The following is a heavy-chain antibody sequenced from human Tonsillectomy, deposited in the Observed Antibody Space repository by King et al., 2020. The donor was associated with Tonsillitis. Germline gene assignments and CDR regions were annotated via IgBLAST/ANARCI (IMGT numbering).Heavy chain of an antibody. CDR1: GASISSGSFY. D-gene: IGHD4-17*01. Sequence: QLQESGPGLVKPSETLSLTCTVSGASISSGSFYWGWIRQPPGKGLEWIGSFYYPRSTYYHPSLKSRVTISVDTSKNQFSLKLSSVTAADTAMYYCANFLPWTVTPYDAFDIWGQGTMVTVSS. CDR2: FYYPRST. CDR3: ANFLPWTVTPYDAFDI. J-gene: IGHJ3*02. V-gene: IGHV4-39*01.